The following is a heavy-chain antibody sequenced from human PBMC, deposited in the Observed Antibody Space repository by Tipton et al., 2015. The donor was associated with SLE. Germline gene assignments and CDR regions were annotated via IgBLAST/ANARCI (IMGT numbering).Heavy chain of an antibody. CDR3: AKGGGSIAAVLGY. V-gene: IGHV1-46*03. J-gene: IGHJ4*02. Sequence: QVQLVQSGAEVKKPGSSVKVSCKASGGTFSSYAISWVRQAPGQGLEWMGIINPSGGSTSYAQKFQGRVTMTRDTSTSTVYMELSSLRSEDTAVYYCAKGGGSIAAVLGYWGQGTLVTVSS. CDR2: INPSGGST. D-gene: IGHD6-13*01. CDR1: GGTFSSYA.